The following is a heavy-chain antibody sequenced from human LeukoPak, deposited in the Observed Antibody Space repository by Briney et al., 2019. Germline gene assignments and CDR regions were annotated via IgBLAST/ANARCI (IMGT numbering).Heavy chain of an antibody. D-gene: IGHD1-26*01. Sequence: SETLSLTCTVSGGSISSGGYYWSWIRQHPGKGLEWIGYIYYSGSTYYNPSLKSRVTISVDTSKNQFSLKLSSVAAADTAVYYCARDRLSSWFDPWGQGTLVTVSS. CDR3: ARDRLSSWFDP. CDR1: GGSISSGGYY. J-gene: IGHJ5*02. V-gene: IGHV4-31*03. CDR2: IYYSGST.